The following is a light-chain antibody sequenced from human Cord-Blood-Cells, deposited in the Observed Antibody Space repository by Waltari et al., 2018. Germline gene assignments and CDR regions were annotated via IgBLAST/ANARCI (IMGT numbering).Light chain of an antibody. Sequence: QSALTQPASVSGSPGQSITILCTGTSSDVGGYNYVSWYQQHPGKAPKLMIYDVSNRPSGVSNRFSGSKSGNTASLTISGLQAEDEADYYCSSYTSSSPYVFGTGTKVTVL. J-gene: IGLJ1*01. CDR1: SSDVGGYNY. CDR3: SSYTSSSPYV. V-gene: IGLV2-14*01. CDR2: DVS.